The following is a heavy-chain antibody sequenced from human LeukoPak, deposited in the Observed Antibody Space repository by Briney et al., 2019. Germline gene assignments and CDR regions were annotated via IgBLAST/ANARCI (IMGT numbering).Heavy chain of an antibody. CDR3: ARVEFGESPAHYYYYYYMDV. Sequence: GGSLRLSCAASGFTFSSYSMNWVRQAPGKGLEWVSLIYSGGSTYYADSVKGRFTISRDNSKNTLYLQMNSLRAEDTAVYYCARVEFGESPAHYYYYYYMDVWGQGTTVTVSS. D-gene: IGHD3-10*01. V-gene: IGHV3-66*01. CDR2: IYSGGST. J-gene: IGHJ6*03. CDR1: GFTFSSYS.